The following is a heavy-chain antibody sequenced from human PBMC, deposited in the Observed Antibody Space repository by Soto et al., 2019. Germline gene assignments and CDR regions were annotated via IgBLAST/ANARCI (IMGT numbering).Heavy chain of an antibody. CDR2: IIPIFGTA. CDR1: GWTFSSYA. J-gene: IGHJ4*02. CDR3: ASLAAVDKDMVIDD. Sequence: ASVKVSCKACGWTFSSYAISWVRQAPGRGLEWMGGIIPIFGTANYAQKFQGRVTITADESTSTAYMELSSLRSEDTAVYYCASLAAVDKDMVIDDWGQGTLVTVSS. V-gene: IGHV1-69*13. D-gene: IGHD5-18*01.